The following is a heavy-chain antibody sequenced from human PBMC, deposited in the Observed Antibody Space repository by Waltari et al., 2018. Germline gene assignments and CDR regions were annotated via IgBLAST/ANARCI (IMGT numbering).Heavy chain of an antibody. CDR2: ISISGNSP. CDR1: GFSFSRSA. Sequence: EVQLLESGGGLVQPGGSLRLSCAASGFSFSRSAMTWVRQAAGKGLEWVSTISISGNSPFYADSVKGRFTISRDNSKNTLYLQMSSLRAEDTAVYYCAQDYYDASVLGYWGQGTLVTVSS. V-gene: IGHV3-23*01. CDR3: AQDYYDASVLGY. D-gene: IGHD3-22*01. J-gene: IGHJ4*02.